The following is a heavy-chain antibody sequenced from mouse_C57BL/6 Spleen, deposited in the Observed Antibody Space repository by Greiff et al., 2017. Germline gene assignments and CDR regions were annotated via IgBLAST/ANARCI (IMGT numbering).Heavy chain of an antibody. CDR1: GYTFTSYW. CDR2: IDPSDSET. D-gene: IGHD3-2*02. Sequence: VQLQQPGAELVKPGASVKLSCKASGYTFTSYWMHWVKQRPIQGLEWIGNIDPSDSETHYNQKFKDKATLTVDKSSSTAYMQLSSLTSEDSAVYYCARGLRLPAYWGQGTLVTVSA. CDR3: ARGLRLPAY. J-gene: IGHJ3*01. V-gene: IGHV1-52*01.